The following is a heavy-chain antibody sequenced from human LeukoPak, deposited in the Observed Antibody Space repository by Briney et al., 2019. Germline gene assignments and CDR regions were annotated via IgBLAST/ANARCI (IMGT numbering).Heavy chain of an antibody. CDR2: ISGFNGQT. V-gene: IGHV1-18*01. D-gene: IGHD6-13*01. J-gene: IGHJ4*02. CDR3: ARADSTWSDF. CDR1: GYTFTSYG. Sequence: ASVKVSCMASGYTFTSYGLNWVRQAPGQGLEWMGWISGFNGQTDLAHHLQGRLTMTTDTSTSTAYMELRSLRSDDTAVYYCARADSTWSDFWGQGTLVTVSA.